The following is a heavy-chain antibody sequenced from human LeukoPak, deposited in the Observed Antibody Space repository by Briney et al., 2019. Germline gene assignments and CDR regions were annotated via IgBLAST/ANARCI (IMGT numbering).Heavy chain of an antibody. CDR2: MYTLGNT. J-gene: IGHJ5*02. V-gene: IGHV3-66*01. Sequence: QPGGSLRLSCAASGFTVSSNYMTWVRQAPGKGLEWVSVMYTLGNTYYADSVRGRFTISRDNSKSTLYLQMNSLRAEDTAVYYCAREPAGWYYPTWFDPWGQGTLVTVSS. D-gene: IGHD2-15*01. CDR1: GFTVSSNY. CDR3: AREPAGWYYPTWFDP.